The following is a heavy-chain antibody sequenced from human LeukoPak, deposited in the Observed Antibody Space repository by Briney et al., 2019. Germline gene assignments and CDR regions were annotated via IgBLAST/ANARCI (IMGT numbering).Heavy chain of an antibody. J-gene: IGHJ4*02. Sequence: SLRLSCAASGFTFDDYAMHWVRQAPGKGLEWVSGISWNSGSIGYADSVKGRFTISRDNAKNSLYLQMNSLRAEDTASYYCANAGGYWGQGTLVTVSS. D-gene: IGHD2-8*02. CDR2: ISWNSGSI. CDR1: GFTFDDYA. V-gene: IGHV3-9*01. CDR3: ANAGGY.